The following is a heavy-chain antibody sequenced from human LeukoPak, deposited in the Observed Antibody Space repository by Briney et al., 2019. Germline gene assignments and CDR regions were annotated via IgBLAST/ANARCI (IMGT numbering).Heavy chain of an antibody. J-gene: IGHJ4*02. CDR2: IWYDGSNK. CDR1: GFTFSSYA. V-gene: IGHV3-33*06. D-gene: IGHD7-27*01. Sequence: GRSLRLSCAASGFTFSSYAMHWVRQAPGKGLEWVAVIWYDGSNKYYGDSVKGRFTISRDNSKNTLYLQMNSLRAEDTAVYYCAKDGGLWVSAHWGDSWGRGTLVTVSS. CDR3: AKDGGLWVSAHWGDS.